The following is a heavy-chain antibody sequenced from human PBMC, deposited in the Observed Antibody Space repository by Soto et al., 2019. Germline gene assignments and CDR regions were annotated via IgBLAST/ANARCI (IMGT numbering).Heavy chain of an antibody. CDR2: IYHSGST. Sequence: QLQLQESGSGLVKPSQTLSLTCAVSGGSISSGGYSWSWLRQPPGKGLEWIGYIYHSGSTYYNPSLKSRVTISVDRSKNQFALKLSSVTAADTAVYYCARGTVVGPAAGGWFDPWGQGTLVTVSS. J-gene: IGHJ5*02. CDR3: ARGTVVGPAAGGWFDP. CDR1: GGSISSGGYS. V-gene: IGHV4-30-2*01. D-gene: IGHD2-2*01.